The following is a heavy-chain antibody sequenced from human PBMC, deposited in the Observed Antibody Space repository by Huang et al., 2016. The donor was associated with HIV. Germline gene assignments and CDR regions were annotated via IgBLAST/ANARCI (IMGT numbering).Heavy chain of an antibody. CDR2: SIPRYGDA. CDR3: AKVAAGQPFHFYYYMDA. Sequence: QVNLVQSGAEVRKPGSSVKVSCKASGGTFKKYAISWVRQAPGQGLEWLGASIPRYGDAEYAGKFHDRVTLTADGSTNTAYVELDRLTSEDTAVYYCAKVAAGQPFHFYYYMDAWGDGTTVIVSS. V-gene: IGHV1-69*13. J-gene: IGHJ6*03. D-gene: IGHD3-3*02. CDR1: GGTFKKYA.